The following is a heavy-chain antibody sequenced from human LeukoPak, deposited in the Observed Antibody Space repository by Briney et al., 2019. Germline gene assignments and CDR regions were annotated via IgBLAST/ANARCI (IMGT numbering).Heavy chain of an antibody. J-gene: IGHJ3*02. D-gene: IGHD3-10*01. V-gene: IGHV4-39*07. Sequence: SETLSLTCTVSGGSISSSSYYWGWIRQPPGKGLEWIGSIYYSGSTYYNPSLKSRVTISVDRSKNQFSLKLSSVTAADTAVYYCARVGGYYGSGSYYDAFDIWGQGTMVTVSS. CDR1: GGSISSSSYY. CDR3: ARVGGYYGSGSYYDAFDI. CDR2: IYYSGST.